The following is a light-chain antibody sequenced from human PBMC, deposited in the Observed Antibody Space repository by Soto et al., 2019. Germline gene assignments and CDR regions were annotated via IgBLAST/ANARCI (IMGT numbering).Light chain of an antibody. CDR3: VLYMGSGVWA. CDR2: STD. CDR1: SGSVSTTYY. Sequence: QAVVTQEPSFSVSPGGTVTLTCGLSSGSVSTTYYPSWYQQTPGQAPRTLIYSTDIRSSGVPDRLSGSILGSKAALTITGAQADDESDYYCVLYMGSGVWAFGGGIKVTVL. J-gene: IGLJ3*02. V-gene: IGLV8-61*01.